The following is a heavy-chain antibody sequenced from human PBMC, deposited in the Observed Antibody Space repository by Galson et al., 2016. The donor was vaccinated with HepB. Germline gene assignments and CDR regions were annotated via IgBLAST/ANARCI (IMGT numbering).Heavy chain of an antibody. CDR1: GFTFSSHW. J-gene: IGHJ4*02. V-gene: IGHV3-7*01. D-gene: IGHD3-10*01. Sequence: SLRLSCAASGFTFSSHWMSWVRQAPGKGLEWVANIKQDGSEKYYVDSVKGRFSISRDNAKKSLYLQMNSLRAEDTAVYYCARAPYYSASVTYYNPYYFDYWGQGTLVTVSS. CDR2: IKQDGSEK. CDR3: ARAPYYSASVTYYNPYYFDY.